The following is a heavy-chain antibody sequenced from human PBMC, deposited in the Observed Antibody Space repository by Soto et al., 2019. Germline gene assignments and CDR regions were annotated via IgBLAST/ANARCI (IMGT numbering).Heavy chain of an antibody. Sequence: SETLSLTCSVSRGAISNHFWSWIRQPARQRPEWIGRIYCGGSTTYNPFLQSRVSMSVDTSKNQFSLKLRSVTAADTAIYYCARDNVWSGYYSFFDYWGQGSLVTVSS. CDR2: IYCGGST. CDR3: ARDNVWSGYYSFFDY. CDR1: RGAISNHF. J-gene: IGHJ4*02. D-gene: IGHD3-3*01. V-gene: IGHV4-4*07.